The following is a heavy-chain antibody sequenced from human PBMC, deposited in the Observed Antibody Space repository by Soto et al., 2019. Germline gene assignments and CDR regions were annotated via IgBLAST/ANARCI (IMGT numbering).Heavy chain of an antibody. D-gene: IGHD2-15*01. CDR3: TRHISFYCSGGSCYLDY. CDR1: GFTFSGSA. Sequence: GGSLRLSCAASGFTFSGSAMHWVRQASGKGLEWVGRIRSKANSYATAYAASVKGRFTISRDDSKNTAYLQMNSLKTEDTAVYYCTRHISFYCSGGSCYLDYGGQGTLVTVSS. V-gene: IGHV3-73*01. J-gene: IGHJ4*02. CDR2: IRSKANSYAT.